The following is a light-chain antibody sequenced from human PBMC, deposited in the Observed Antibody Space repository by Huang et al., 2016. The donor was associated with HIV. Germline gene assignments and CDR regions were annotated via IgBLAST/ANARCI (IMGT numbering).Light chain of an antibody. J-gene: IGKJ2*01. CDR1: QNVSSNY. V-gene: IGKV3-20*01. Sequence: TVLTQSPGTLSLSPGERAVLSCRASQNVSSNYLAWYQQKRDQAPRLLVYGASNRATGIPDRCRGSGCGTEFTLTITRLAPEDVAVYYWQQYGLSPYTFGLGTQLEI. CDR3: QQYGLSPYT. CDR2: GAS.